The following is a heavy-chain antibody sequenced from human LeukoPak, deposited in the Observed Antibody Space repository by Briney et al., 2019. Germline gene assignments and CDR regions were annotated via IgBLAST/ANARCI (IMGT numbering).Heavy chain of an antibody. CDR1: GFIFSSYA. D-gene: IGHD3-22*01. CDR2: ISGSGGST. CDR3: AAKYFYFDSSAYYYFDY. J-gene: IGHJ4*02. Sequence: GGSLRLSCAASGFIFSSYAMTSVRQAPGKGLEWVSAISGSGGSTYYADSVKGRFTISRDNSKNILSLQMNSRRADEAAYYCAAKYFYFDSSAYYYFDYWGQGTLVTVSS. V-gene: IGHV3-23*01.